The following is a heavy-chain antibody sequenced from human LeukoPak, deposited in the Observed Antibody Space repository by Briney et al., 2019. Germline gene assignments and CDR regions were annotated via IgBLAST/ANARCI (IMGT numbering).Heavy chain of an antibody. CDR2: IYTTGST. J-gene: IGHJ4*02. Sequence: SQTLSLTCTVSGGSISSGSYFWGWLRQPAGKGLEWIGRIYTTGSTDYNPSLKSRVTISLDTSRNQFSLKLSSVTAADTAVYYCASTDSSSWGNFDYWGQGTLVTVSS. CDR3: ASTDSSSWGNFDY. D-gene: IGHD6-13*01. V-gene: IGHV4-61*02. CDR1: GGSISSGSYF.